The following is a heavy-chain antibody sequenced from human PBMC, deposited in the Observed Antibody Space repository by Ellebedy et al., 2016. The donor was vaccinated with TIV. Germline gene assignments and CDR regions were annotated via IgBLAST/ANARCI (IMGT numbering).Heavy chain of an antibody. D-gene: IGHD6-13*01. V-gene: IGHV3-23*01. CDR1: GFTFSTYP. Sequence: PGGSLRLSCAASGFTFSTYPMNWVRQAPGKGLEWVSIISANGGTTYYADSVKGRFTISRDNSKNTLFLQMSSLRAEDTAVYYCARGGASSSWFWRNWGQGTRVTVSS. CDR2: ISANGGTT. CDR3: ARGGASSSWFWRN. J-gene: IGHJ4*02.